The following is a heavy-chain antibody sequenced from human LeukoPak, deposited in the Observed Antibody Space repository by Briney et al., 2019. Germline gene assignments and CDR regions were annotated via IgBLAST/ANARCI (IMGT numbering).Heavy chain of an antibody. Sequence: SVTVSFTASGGTLSSYAISWVRQAPGQGIEWRGGIIPIFGTANYAQKFQGRVTITTDESTRSAYMELSSLRSEDTAVYYCAREGYPYGNWFDPWGEGTLVTVYS. CDR3: AREGYPYGNWFDP. D-gene: IGHD5-18*01. CDR1: GGTLSSYA. CDR2: IIPIFGTA. V-gene: IGHV1-69*05. J-gene: IGHJ5*02.